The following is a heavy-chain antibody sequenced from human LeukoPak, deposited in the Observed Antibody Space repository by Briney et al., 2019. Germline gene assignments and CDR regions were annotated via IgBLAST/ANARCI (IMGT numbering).Heavy chain of an antibody. Sequence: GSLRLSCAASGFTFINAWMNWIRQPPGKGLEWIGEINHSGNTNYNPSLKSRVTISVDTSKNQFSLNLSSVTAADTAVYYCATVYSGYDVVGEDYWGQGTLVTVSS. J-gene: IGHJ4*01. CDR1: GFTFINAW. CDR3: ATVYSGYDVVGEDY. CDR2: INHSGNT. V-gene: IGHV4-34*01. D-gene: IGHD5-12*01.